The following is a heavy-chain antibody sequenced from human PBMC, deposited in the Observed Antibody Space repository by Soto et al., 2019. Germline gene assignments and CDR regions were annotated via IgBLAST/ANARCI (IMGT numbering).Heavy chain of an antibody. Sequence: EVHLVESGGGLVKPGGSLRLSCAVSGFTFSSCTMNWVRQAPGKGLEWVSSISPSSGHIYYADSVKGRFTISRDNAENSVFLQMNSLRGEDTAVYYCSGCSGGACHKDYGMDVWGQGTTVTVSS. D-gene: IGHD2-15*01. V-gene: IGHV3-21*06. CDR3: SGCSGGACHKDYGMDV. J-gene: IGHJ6*02. CDR1: GFTFSSCT. CDR2: ISPSSGHI.